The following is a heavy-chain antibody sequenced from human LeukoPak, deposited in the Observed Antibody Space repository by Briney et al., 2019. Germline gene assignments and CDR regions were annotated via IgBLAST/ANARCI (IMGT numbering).Heavy chain of an antibody. V-gene: IGHV3-30*03. J-gene: IGHJ6*02. CDR3: AMTTVTAYSFYYGIDV. CDR2: ISYDGSNK. CDR1: GFSFSSYG. D-gene: IGHD4-17*01. Sequence: PGGSLRLSCAASGFSFSSYGMHWVRQAPGKGREWVAVISYDGSNKYYVDSVQGRFTISRDNSKNTVSLQMNGLRAEDTAVYHCAMTTVTAYSFYYGIDVWGQGTTVTVS.